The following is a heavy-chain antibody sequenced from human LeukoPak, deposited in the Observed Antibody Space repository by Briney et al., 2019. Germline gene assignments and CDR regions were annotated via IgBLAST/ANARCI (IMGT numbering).Heavy chain of an antibody. CDR2: ISAYNGNT. CDR3: ARGGIVGATTHYYYYMDV. CDR1: GCTFTSYG. D-gene: IGHD1-26*01. V-gene: IGHV1-18*01. J-gene: IGHJ6*03. Sequence: ASVKVSCKASGCTFTSYGISWVRQAPGQGLEWMGWISAYNGNTNYAQKLQGRVTMTTDTSTSTAYMELRSLRSDDTAVYYCARGGIVGATTHYYYYMDVWGKGTTVTVSS.